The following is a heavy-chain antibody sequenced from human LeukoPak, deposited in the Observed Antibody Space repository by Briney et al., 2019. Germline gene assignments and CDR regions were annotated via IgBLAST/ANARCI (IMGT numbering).Heavy chain of an antibody. CDR2: IWPDGSDK. J-gene: IGHJ5*02. V-gene: IGHV3-7*01. CDR3: GRWGVNAGLDR. Sequence: GGSLRLSCAASGFTCDYWMAWVRQAAGKGLEWVANIWPDGSDKYHLDSVSVRFTISRDNAQNSLNLQMNSLRAEDSGVYYCGRWGVNAGLDRWGQGTLVIVS. D-gene: IGHD3-10*01. CDR1: GFTCDYW.